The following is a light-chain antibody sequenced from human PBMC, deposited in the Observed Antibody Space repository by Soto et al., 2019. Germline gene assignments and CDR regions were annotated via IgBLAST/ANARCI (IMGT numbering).Light chain of an antibody. Sequence: QSVLTQPPSASGTPGQRVTIPCSGSSSNIGSNFVNWYQQLPGTAPKLLMYNNNQRPSGVPDRCSGSKSGTSASLAISGLQSEDEADYHCATWDDSLNGLVFGGGTKLTVL. J-gene: IGLJ3*02. CDR1: SSNIGSNF. CDR2: NNN. V-gene: IGLV1-44*01. CDR3: ATWDDSLNGLV.